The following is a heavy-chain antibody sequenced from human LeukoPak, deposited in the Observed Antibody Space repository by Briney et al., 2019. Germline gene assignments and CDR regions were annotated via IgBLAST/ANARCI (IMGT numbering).Heavy chain of an antibody. J-gene: IGHJ4*02. V-gene: IGHV4-39*07. D-gene: IGHD6-13*01. CDR1: GGSISSSSYY. Sequence: SETLSLTCTVSGGSISSSSYYWGWIRQPPGKGLEWIGSIYYSGSTYYNPSLKSRVTISVDTSKNQFSLKLSSVTAADTAVYYCARVGSSADYWGQGTLVTVSS. CDR3: ARVGSSADY. CDR2: IYYSGST.